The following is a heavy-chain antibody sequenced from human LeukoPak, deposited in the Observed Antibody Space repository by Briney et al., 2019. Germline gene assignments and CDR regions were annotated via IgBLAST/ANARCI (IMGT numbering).Heavy chain of an antibody. J-gene: IGHJ4*02. CDR1: GFTFSSYG. D-gene: IGHD5-24*01. Sequence: PGRSLRLSCAASGFTFSSYGMHWVRQAPGKGLEWVAVIWYDGSNKYHAESVKGRFIISRDNSKNTLYLQMNSLRAEDTAVYYCAREMVTMPLLDYWGQGTLVTVSS. CDR2: IWYDGSNK. V-gene: IGHV3-33*01. CDR3: AREMVTMPLLDY.